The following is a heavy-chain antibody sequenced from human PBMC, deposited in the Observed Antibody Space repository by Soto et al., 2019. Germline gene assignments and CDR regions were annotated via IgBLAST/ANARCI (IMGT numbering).Heavy chain of an antibody. CDR2: NSSSSSYT. V-gene: IGHV3-11*05. D-gene: IGHD3-10*01. CDR1: VVTFSDYY. CDR3: ARGDPPLWFGE. Sequence: QVQLVESAGGLVKPGGSLRLSCAASVVTFSDYYMSWISQAPGKGLEWVSYNSSSSSYTNYADSVKGRFTISRDNAKNSLYLQMNSLRAEDTAVYYCARGDPPLWFGEGGQGTTVTVSS. J-gene: IGHJ6*02.